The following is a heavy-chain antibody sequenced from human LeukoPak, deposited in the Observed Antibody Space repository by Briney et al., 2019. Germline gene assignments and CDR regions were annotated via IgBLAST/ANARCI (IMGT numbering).Heavy chain of an antibody. J-gene: IGHJ5*02. CDR3: AKENVAAALPDNLFDP. Sequence: GGSLRLSCAASVFTFSSYGMHWVRQAPGQGLEWVAVISYDGSNKYYADSVKGRFTISRDNSKNTLYLQMNSLRAEDTAVYYCAKENVAAALPDNLFDPWGQGTLVTVSS. CDR2: ISYDGSNK. V-gene: IGHV3-30*18. CDR1: VFTFSSYG. D-gene: IGHD2-2*01.